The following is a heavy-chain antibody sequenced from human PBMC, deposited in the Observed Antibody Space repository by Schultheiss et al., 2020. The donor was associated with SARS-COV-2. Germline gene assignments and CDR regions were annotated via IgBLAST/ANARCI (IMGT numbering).Heavy chain of an antibody. Sequence: LRLSCAASGFTFSDYYMSWIRQHPGKGLEWIGYIYYSGSTYYNPSLKSRVTISVDTSKNQFSLKLSSVTAADTAVYYCAADYSNYSSYYYYGMDVWGQGTTVTVSS. CDR1: GFTFSDYY. CDR3: AADYSNYSSYYYYGMDV. V-gene: IGHV4-31*02. D-gene: IGHD4-11*01. CDR2: IYYSGST. J-gene: IGHJ6*02.